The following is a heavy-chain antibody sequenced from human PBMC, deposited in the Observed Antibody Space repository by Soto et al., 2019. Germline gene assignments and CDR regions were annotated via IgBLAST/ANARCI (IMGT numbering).Heavy chain of an antibody. D-gene: IGHD4-4*01. Sequence: QVQLQHWGAGLLRPSENLSLTCAIYGGSFSGYFWTWIRQPPGKGLEWIGEIHHGGVTKYNPSLKSRLTTSVDTSKTQFSLRLNSVTAADTAVYFCARVSYSNSSQYYYYYDMDVWGNGTTVTVSS. CDR3: ARVSYSNSSQYYYYYDMDV. CDR1: GGSFSGYF. V-gene: IGHV4-34*02. CDR2: IHHGGVT. J-gene: IGHJ6*03.